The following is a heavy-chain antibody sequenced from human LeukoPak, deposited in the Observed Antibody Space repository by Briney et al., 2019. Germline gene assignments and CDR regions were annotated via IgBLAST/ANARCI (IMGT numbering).Heavy chain of an antibody. CDR2: ISTSSSYI. V-gene: IGHV3-21*01. CDR1: GFTFSSYS. CDR3: AKSADNYYYYYMDV. J-gene: IGHJ6*03. D-gene: IGHD3-3*01. Sequence: GGSLRLSCAASGFTFSSYSMSWIRQAPGKGLEWVSSISTSSSYIYYADSVKGRFTISRDNAKNSLYLQMNSLRAKDTAVYYCAKSADNYYYYYMDVWGKGTTVTVSS.